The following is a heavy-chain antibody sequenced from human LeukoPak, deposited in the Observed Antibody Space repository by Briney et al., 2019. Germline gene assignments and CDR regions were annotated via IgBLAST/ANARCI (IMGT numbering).Heavy chain of an antibody. CDR3: ATVAGYYYYYYMDV. J-gene: IGHJ6*03. CDR1: GGTFSSYA. D-gene: IGHD6-19*01. Sequence: SVKVSCKASGGTFSSYAISWVRQAPGQGLEWMGGIIPIFGTANYAQRFQGRVTITTDESTSTAYMELSSLRSEDTAVYYCATVAGYYYYYYMDVWGKGTTVTVSS. CDR2: IIPIFGTA. V-gene: IGHV1-69*05.